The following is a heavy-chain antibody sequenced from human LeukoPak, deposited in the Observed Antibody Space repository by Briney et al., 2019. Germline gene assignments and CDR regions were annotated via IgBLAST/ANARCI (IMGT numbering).Heavy chain of an antibody. CDR3: ARGGDPKYWYFGL. J-gene: IGHJ2*01. CDR2: VFYTGTT. D-gene: IGHD4-17*01. Sequence: PSETLSLTCTVSGDSISDQYWSWIRQPPGEGLEWIGCVFYTGTTTYNPSLRSRVTISVDPSKTQFSLNLDSVTAADTAVYYCARGGDPKYWYFGLWGRGTLLTVSS. V-gene: IGHV4-59*08. CDR1: GDSISDQY.